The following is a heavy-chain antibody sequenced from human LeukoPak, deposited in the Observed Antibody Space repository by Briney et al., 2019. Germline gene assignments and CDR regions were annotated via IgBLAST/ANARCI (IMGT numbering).Heavy chain of an antibody. CDR2: MNPSGGST. J-gene: IGHJ5*02. CDR3: ARGYCSSTSCYAWFDP. CDR1: GYTXTLYY. Sequence: ASVKVSCKASGYTXTLYYMHWVRQAPGQGLEWMGTMNPSGGSTHYAQRFQGRVTMTRDTSTSTVDMELSSLRSEDTAVYYCARGYCSSTSCYAWFDPWGQGTLVTVSS. D-gene: IGHD2-2*01. V-gene: IGHV1-46*01.